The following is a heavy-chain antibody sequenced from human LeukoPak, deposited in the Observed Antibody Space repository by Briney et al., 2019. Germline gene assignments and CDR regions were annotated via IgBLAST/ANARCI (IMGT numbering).Heavy chain of an antibody. CDR3: ARGMGGYGGYDY. V-gene: IGHV3-30*04. CDR1: GFTFSSYA. Sequence: GGSLRLSCAASGFTFSSYAMHWVRQAPGKGLEWVAVISCDGNNKYYADSVKGRFTISRDNSKNTLSLQMNSLRVEDTAVYYCARGMGGYGGYDYWGQGTLVTVSS. D-gene: IGHD5-12*01. CDR2: ISCDGNNK. J-gene: IGHJ4*02.